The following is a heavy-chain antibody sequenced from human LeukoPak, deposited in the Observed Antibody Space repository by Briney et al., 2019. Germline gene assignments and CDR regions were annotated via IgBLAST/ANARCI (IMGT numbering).Heavy chain of an antibody. Sequence: SETLSLTCTVSGGSISSYYWSWIRQPPGKGLEWIGYIYYSGSTNHNPSLKSRVTISVDTSKNQFSLKLSSVTAADTAVYYCARPYYDSSGYRSNAFDIWGQGTMVTVSS. V-gene: IGHV4-59*01. J-gene: IGHJ3*02. D-gene: IGHD3-22*01. CDR1: GGSISSYY. CDR2: IYYSGST. CDR3: ARPYYDSSGYRSNAFDI.